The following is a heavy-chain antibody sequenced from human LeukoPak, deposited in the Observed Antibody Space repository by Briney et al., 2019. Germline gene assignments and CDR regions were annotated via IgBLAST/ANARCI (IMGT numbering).Heavy chain of an antibody. J-gene: IGHJ4*02. Sequence: SETLSLTCTVSGGSISSYYWSWIRQPPGKGLEWIGYIYYSGSTNYNPSLKSRVTISVDTSKNQFSLKLSSVTAADTAVYYCARVGYSYGYYWGQGALVTVSS. D-gene: IGHD5-18*01. V-gene: IGHV4-59*01. CDR2: IYYSGST. CDR1: GGSISSYY. CDR3: ARVGYSYGYY.